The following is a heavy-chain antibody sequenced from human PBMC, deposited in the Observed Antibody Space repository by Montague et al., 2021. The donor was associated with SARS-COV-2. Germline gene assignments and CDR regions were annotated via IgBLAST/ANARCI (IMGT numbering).Heavy chain of an antibody. CDR2: TYYRSKWYN. J-gene: IGHJ6*02. D-gene: IGHD3-10*01. CDR1: GDSVSSNSAA. V-gene: IGHV6-1*01. CDR3: ARGIWFGELLTGYYYGMDV. Sequence: CAISGDSVSSNSAAWNWIRQSPSRGLEWLGRTYYRSKWYNDYAVXVKSRIIINPDTSKNQFSLQLNSVTPEDTAVYYCARGIWFGELLTGYYYGMDVWGQGTTVTVSS.